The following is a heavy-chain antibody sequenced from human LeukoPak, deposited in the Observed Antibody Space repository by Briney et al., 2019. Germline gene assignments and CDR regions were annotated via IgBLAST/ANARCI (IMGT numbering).Heavy chain of an antibody. CDR1: GFTFSSYA. CDR3: ARAYSGRYGLGYYYMDV. V-gene: IGHV3-21*01. D-gene: IGHD1-26*01. CDR2: ISSSSSYI. J-gene: IGHJ6*03. Sequence: GGSLRLSCAASGFTFSSYAMSWVRQAPGKGLEWVSSISSSSSYIYYADSVKGRFTTSRYNAKNSLYLQMNSLRADDTAVYYCARAYSGRYGLGYYYMDVWGKGTTVTISS.